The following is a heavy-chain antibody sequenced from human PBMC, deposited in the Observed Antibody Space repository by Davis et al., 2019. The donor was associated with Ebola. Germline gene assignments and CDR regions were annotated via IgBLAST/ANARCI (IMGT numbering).Heavy chain of an antibody. V-gene: IGHV1-18*01. CDR1: GYTFTSYG. CDR3: AKDVRGTTGPSEY. Sequence: ASVKVSCKASGYTFTSYGISWVRQAPGQGLEWMGWISTYNGNTNYAQKFQGRVTMTTDTYTSTAYMELRSLRSDDTAVYFCAKDVRGTTGPSEYWGQGTLVTVSS. D-gene: IGHD1-1*01. J-gene: IGHJ4*02. CDR2: ISTYNGNT.